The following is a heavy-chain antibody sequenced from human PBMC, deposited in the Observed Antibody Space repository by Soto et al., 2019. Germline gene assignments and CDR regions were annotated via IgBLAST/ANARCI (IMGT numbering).Heavy chain of an antibody. CDR3: TTNSVTDFYYYGMEV. V-gene: IGHV3-33*01. CDR1: GFTFSSYG. J-gene: IGHJ6*02. CDR2: IWYDGSNK. Sequence: GGSLRLSCAASGFTFSSYGMHWVRQAPGKGLEWVAVIWYDGSNKYYADSVKGRFTISRDDSKNTLYLQMNSLKTEDTGVYYCTTNSVTDFYYYGMEVWGLGTTVTVSS.